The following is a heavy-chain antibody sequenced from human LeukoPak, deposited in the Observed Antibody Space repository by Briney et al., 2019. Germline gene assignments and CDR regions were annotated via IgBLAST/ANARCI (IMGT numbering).Heavy chain of an antibody. J-gene: IGHJ4*02. CDR2: ISGNGGST. V-gene: IGHV3-23*01. Sequence: QAGRCLTLSCSASGFTFVSYAVGSVSQHPRNGIEWVSAISGNGGSTNYADYVKGRSTISTDNSKSTLNLQMTSLRADDTAVYYCAKLRALDYYDASGYYSPSTYFDYWGQGTLVTVSS. CDR3: AKLRALDYYDASGYYSPSTYFDY. CDR1: GFTFVSYA. D-gene: IGHD3-22*01.